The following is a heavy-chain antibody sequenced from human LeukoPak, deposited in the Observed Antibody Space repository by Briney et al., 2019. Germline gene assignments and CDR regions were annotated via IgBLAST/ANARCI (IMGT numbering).Heavy chain of an antibody. CDR1: GFTFENYG. CDR3: ARGSLFSPNWFDP. Sequence: GGSLRLSCTASGFTFENYGMSWVRQAPGKGLEWVSGINWNGGSTDYADSVKGRFTISRYNAKNSLYLQMNSLRAEDTALYYCARGSLFSPNWFDPWGQGTPVTVSS. J-gene: IGHJ5*02. V-gene: IGHV3-20*04. D-gene: IGHD3-10*02. CDR2: INWNGGST.